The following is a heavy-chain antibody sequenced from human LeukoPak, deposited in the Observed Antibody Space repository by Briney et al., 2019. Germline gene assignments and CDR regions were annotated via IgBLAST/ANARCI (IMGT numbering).Heavy chain of an antibody. CDR1: GFTFTNYW. Sequence: GGSLRLSCAASGFTFTNYWMHWVRQAPGKGLEWVSSITSSSAYIYYTDSVKGRFTISRDNAKNSLYLQMDGLRAEDTAVYYCARNGGSYASSRYDYWGQGALVTVSS. CDR3: ARNGGSYASSRYDY. CDR2: ITSSSAYI. D-gene: IGHD6-13*01. J-gene: IGHJ4*02. V-gene: IGHV3-21*01.